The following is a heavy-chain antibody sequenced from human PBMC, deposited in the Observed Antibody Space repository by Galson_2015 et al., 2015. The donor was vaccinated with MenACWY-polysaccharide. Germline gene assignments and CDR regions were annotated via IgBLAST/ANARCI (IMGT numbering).Heavy chain of an antibody. V-gene: IGHV3-30*04. CDR3: ARDYCSRTSCWWFDY. CDR1: GFTFSSYA. D-gene: IGHD2-2*01. Sequence: SLRICGEAAGFTFSSYAIHWVRQAPGKGLEWVAVISYDGSNKYYADSVKGRFTISRDNSKNTVYLQMNSLRPEDTAVYYCARDYCSRTSCWWFDYWGQGTLVTVSS. CDR2: ISYDGSNK. J-gene: IGHJ4*02.